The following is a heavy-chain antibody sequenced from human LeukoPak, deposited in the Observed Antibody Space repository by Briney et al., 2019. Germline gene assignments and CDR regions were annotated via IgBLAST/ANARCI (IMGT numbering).Heavy chain of an antibody. J-gene: IGHJ4*02. CDR2: IYPADGDT. CDR1: EFSFNSYW. D-gene: IGHD3-10*01. Sequence: GESLKISCKGSEFSFNSYWLAWVRQTPGMGLEYMAIIYPADGDTRYSPSFQGQVTISADTSISTAYLQRNSLKASDTAMYFCVRLRSGYGSGSFDYWGQGTLIIVSS. CDR3: VRLRSGYGSGSFDY. V-gene: IGHV5-51*01.